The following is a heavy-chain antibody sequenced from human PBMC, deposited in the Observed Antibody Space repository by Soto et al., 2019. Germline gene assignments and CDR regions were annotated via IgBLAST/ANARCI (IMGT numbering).Heavy chain of an antibody. D-gene: IGHD3-22*01. Sequence: GGSLRLSCAASGFTFSDYYMSWMRQAPGKGLEWVSYISNSGGSTHYADSVKGRFTISRDNAKNSLHLQMNSLRAEDTAVYYCARDYYKDYDSSGYYRSPAYWGQGTLVTVAS. CDR2: ISNSGGST. CDR1: GFTFSDYY. J-gene: IGHJ4*02. CDR3: ARDYYKDYDSSGYYRSPAY. V-gene: IGHV3-11*04.